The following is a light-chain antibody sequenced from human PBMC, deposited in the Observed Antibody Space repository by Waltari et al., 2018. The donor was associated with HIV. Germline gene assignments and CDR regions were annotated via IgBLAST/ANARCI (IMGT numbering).Light chain of an antibody. CDR1: SSDIGHYEY. J-gene: IGLJ2*01. CDR3: SSYTRRGTVV. CDR2: EVT. Sequence: QSALTQPASVSGSPGQSIVLLCTGSSSDIGHYEYVSWYQHYPGQAPKALIYEVTNRQSGTAARFSGSKSATTAFLAISKLQTDDEADYFCSSYTRRGTVVFGGG. V-gene: IGLV2-14*01.